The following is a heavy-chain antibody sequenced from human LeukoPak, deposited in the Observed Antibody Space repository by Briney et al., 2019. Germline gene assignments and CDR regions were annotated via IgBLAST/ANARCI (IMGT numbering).Heavy chain of an antibody. Sequence: GGSLSLSCAASGFTFSSYEMNWVRQAPGRGLEWVSYISSRGSTIYYADSVKGRFTISRDNAKNSLYLQMNSLRAEDTAVYYCARLRYFDYWGQGTLATVPS. J-gene: IGHJ4*02. CDR2: ISSRGSTI. CDR1: GFTFSSYE. V-gene: IGHV3-48*03. CDR3: ARLRYFDY.